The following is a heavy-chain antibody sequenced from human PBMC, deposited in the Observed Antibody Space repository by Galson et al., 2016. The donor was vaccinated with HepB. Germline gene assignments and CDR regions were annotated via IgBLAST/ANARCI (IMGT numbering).Heavy chain of an antibody. CDR1: GASITSGNW. CDR2: ISQSGST. CDR3: ARHSAVPKTRGFDL. Sequence: TLSLTCAVSGASITSGNWWSWVRQPPGKGLEWIGEISQSGSTHYNPSLESRVSISMDTSQNHLPLNLNSVTAADTAVYYCARHSAVPKTRGFDLWGQGTMVSVSS. J-gene: IGHJ3*01. D-gene: IGHD6-19*01. V-gene: IGHV4-4*02.